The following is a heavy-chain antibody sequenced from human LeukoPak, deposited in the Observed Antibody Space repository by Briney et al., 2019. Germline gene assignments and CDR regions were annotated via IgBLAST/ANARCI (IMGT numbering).Heavy chain of an antibody. CDR3: AKEDHFAS. J-gene: IGHJ4*02. V-gene: IGHV3-9*01. Sequence: GGSLRLSCAASGFAFDDYTMHWVRQAPGKGLEWVSGITWNSGSIGYADSVRGRFTISRDNAKNSLYLEMNSLRAEDTALYYCAKEDHFASWGQGTLVTVSS. CDR2: ITWNSGSI. CDR1: GFAFDDYT.